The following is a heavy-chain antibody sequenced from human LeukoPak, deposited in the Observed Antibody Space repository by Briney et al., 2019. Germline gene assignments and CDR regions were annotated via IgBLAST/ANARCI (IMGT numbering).Heavy chain of an antibody. CDR3: ARDRSSGWEGNWFDP. J-gene: IGHJ5*02. V-gene: IGHV1-3*01. CDR1: GYTFTSYA. CDR2: VNAGNCNT. Sequence: ASVKVSCKASGYTFTSYAMHWVRQAPGQRLEWMGWVNAGNCNTKYSQKFQGRVTITRDTSASTAYMELSSLRSEDTAVYYCARDRSSGWEGNWFDPWGQGTLVTVSS. D-gene: IGHD6-19*01.